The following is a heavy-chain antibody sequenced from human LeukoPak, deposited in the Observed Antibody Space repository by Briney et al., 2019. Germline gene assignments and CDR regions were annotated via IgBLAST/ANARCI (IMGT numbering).Heavy chain of an antibody. V-gene: IGHV3-21*01. CDR1: GFTFSSYT. CDR3: AKDIVGGGDDY. Sequence: PGGSLRLSCAASGFTFSSYTMNWVRLAPGKGLEWVSSISRSNIYKYYADSVKGRFTISRDNAKNSVYLQMSSLRAEDTAVYYCAKDIVGGGDDYWGQGTLVTVSS. D-gene: IGHD2-21*02. J-gene: IGHJ4*02. CDR2: ISRSNIYK.